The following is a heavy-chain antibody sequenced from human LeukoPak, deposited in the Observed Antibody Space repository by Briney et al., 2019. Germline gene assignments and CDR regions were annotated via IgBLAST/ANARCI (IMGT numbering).Heavy chain of an antibody. Sequence: SETLSLTCTVSGGSISSYYWSWIRQPPGKGLEWIGYIYYSGSTNYNPSLKSRVTISVDTSKNQFSLKLSSVTAADTAAYYCARVSGVRNNYYMDVWGKGTTVTVSS. V-gene: IGHV4-59*01. J-gene: IGHJ6*03. CDR1: GGSISSYY. CDR2: IYYSGST. D-gene: IGHD1-26*01. CDR3: ARVSGVRNNYYMDV.